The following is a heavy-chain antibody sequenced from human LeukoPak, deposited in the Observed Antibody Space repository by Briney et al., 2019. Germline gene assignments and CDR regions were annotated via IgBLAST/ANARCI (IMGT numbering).Heavy chain of an antibody. V-gene: IGHV3-21*01. Sequence: GGSLRLSCAASGFTFSSYSMNWVRQAPGKGLEWVSYMSVASGLIYYAESVKGRFTVSRDNAKKSLYLQMNSLRAEDTAGYYCAREFEGTASGAGYWGQGTLVTVSS. D-gene: IGHD1-26*01. CDR2: MSVASGLI. CDR1: GFTFSSYS. J-gene: IGHJ4*02. CDR3: AREFEGTASGAGY.